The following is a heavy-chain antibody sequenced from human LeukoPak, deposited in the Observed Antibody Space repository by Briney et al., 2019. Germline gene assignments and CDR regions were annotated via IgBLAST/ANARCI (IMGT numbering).Heavy chain of an antibody. J-gene: IGHJ4*02. CDR2: IYPGDSDT. CDR1: GYSFTSYW. Sequence: GESLKISCKGSGYSFTSYWIGWVRQMPGKGLEWMGIIYPGDSDTRYSPSFQGQVTISADKSISTAYLQWSSLKASDTAMYYCARQYYDSSGYPYYFDYWDQGTLVTVSS. D-gene: IGHD3-22*01. CDR3: ARQYYDSSGYPYYFDY. V-gene: IGHV5-51*01.